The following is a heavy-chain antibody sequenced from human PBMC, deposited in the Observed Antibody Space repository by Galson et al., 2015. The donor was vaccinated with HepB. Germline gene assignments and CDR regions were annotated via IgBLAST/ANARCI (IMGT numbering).Heavy chain of an antibody. D-gene: IGHD6-13*01. V-gene: IGHV3-30*04. CDR2: ISYDGSNK. CDR1: GFTFSSYA. CDR3: ARDGSAGADY. J-gene: IGHJ4*02. Sequence: SLRLSCAASGFTFSSYAMHWARQAPGKGLEWVAVISYDGSNKYYADSVKGRFTISRDNSKNTLYLQMNSLRAEDTAVYYCARDGSAGADYWGQGTLVTVSS.